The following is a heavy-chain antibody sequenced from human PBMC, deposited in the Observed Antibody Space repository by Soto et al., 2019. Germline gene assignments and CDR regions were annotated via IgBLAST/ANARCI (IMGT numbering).Heavy chain of an antibody. J-gene: IGHJ5*02. Sequence: GGSLRLSCAASGFTFSRSGMHWVRQAPGKGLEWVAVISYDGSNKYYADSVKGRFTIARDNSKNTLYLQMNSLRTEDTAVYYCTKAGGIQLTPFDPWGQGTLVTVSS. CDR2: ISYDGSNK. CDR1: GFTFSRSG. CDR3: TKAGGIQLTPFDP. D-gene: IGHD5-18*01. V-gene: IGHV3-30*18.